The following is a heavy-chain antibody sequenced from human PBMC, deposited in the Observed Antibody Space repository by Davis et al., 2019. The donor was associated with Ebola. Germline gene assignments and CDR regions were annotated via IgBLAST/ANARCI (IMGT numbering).Heavy chain of an antibody. CDR1: GYSISSDYY. CDR3: ARDPHSSGWYGRAFDI. J-gene: IGHJ3*02. V-gene: IGHV4-38-2*02. Sequence: MPSETLSLTCTVSGYSISSDYYWGWIRQPPGKGLEWIGSIYHSGSTYYNPSLKSRVTISVDTSKKQLSLKLNSVTAADTAVYYCARDPHSSGWYGRAFDIWGQGTMVTVSS. CDR2: IYHSGST. D-gene: IGHD6-19*01.